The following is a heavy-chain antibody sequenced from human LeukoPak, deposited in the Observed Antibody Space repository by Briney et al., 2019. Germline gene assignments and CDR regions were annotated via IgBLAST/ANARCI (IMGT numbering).Heavy chain of an antibody. CDR3: ARDTYYYDSSGYYYPGGSDC. CDR1: GFTVSSTY. V-gene: IGHV3-66*01. Sequence: PGGSLRLSCLASGFTVSSTYMSWVRQAPGKGLEWVSVTYSGGSTYYADSVKGRCTISRDNSKNTLYLQMNSLRGEDTAVYYCARDTYYYDSSGYYYPGGSDCWGQGTLVTVSS. D-gene: IGHD3-22*01. J-gene: IGHJ4*02. CDR2: TYSGGST.